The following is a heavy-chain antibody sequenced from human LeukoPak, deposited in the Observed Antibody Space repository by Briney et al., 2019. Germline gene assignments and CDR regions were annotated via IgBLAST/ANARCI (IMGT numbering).Heavy chain of an antibody. CDR3: ARGNGYSGYDYFDY. CDR2: IWYDGSNK. Sequence: GRSLRLSCAASGFTFSSYGMHWVRQAPGKGLEGGAVIWYDGSNKYYADSVKGRFTISRDNSKNTLYLQMNSLRAEDTAVYYCARGNGYSGYDYFDYWGQGTLVTVSS. D-gene: IGHD5-12*01. J-gene: IGHJ4*02. V-gene: IGHV3-33*01. CDR1: GFTFSSYG.